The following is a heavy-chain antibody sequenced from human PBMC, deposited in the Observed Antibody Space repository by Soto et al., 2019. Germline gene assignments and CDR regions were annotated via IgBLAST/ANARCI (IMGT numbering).Heavy chain of an antibody. V-gene: IGHV2-70*01. CDR2: IDWDDDK. J-gene: IGHJ4*02. CDR1: GFSLSTSGMC. D-gene: IGHD6-13*01. Sequence: ESGPTLVNPTQTLTLTCTFSGFSLSTSGMCVSWIRQPPGKALEWLALIDWDDDKYYSTSLKTRLTISKDTSKNQVVLTMTDMDPVDTATYYCARISYSSSWSSPFDYSGQGTLVTVSS. CDR3: ARISYSSSWSSPFDY.